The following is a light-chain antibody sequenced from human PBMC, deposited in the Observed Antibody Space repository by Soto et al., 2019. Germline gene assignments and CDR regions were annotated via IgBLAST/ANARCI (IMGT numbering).Light chain of an antibody. CDR1: QSISSW. Sequence: DTQMTQSPSTLSASVGDRVTITCRASQSISSWLAWNQQKPGKAPNLLKFKASTLEIGVPSRFSGMGSGTEFTLTVSRRQPDDFATYYCQQYNSYPWSFGQGTKVEIK. CDR3: QQYNSYPWS. V-gene: IGKV1-5*03. CDR2: KAS. J-gene: IGKJ1*01.